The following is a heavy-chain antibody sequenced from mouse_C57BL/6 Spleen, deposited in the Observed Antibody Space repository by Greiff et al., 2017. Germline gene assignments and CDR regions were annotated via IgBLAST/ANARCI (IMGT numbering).Heavy chain of an antibody. V-gene: IGHV1-5*01. D-gene: IGHD2-4*01. Sequence: EVKLVESGTVLARPGASVKMSCKTSGYTFTSYWMHWVKQRPGQGLEWIGAIYPGNSDTSYNQKFKGKAKLTAVTSASTAYMELSSLTNDDSAVYYCTRGNDYDVGYYFDYWGQGTTLTVSS. J-gene: IGHJ2*01. CDR3: TRGNDYDVGYYFDY. CDR1: GYTFTSYW. CDR2: IYPGNSDT.